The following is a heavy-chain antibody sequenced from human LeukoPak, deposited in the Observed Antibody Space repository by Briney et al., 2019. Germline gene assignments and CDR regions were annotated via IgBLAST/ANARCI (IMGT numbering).Heavy chain of an antibody. CDR2: ISSSSSTR. V-gene: IGHV3-48*01. D-gene: IGHD2-15*01. J-gene: IGHJ1*01. CDR3: ARYRYCSGGSCYGRTEYFQH. Sequence: GGSLRLSCAASGFTFSSYSMNWVRQAPGKGLEWVSYISSSSSTRYYADSVKGRFTISRDNAKNSLYLQMNSLRAEDTAVYYCARYRYCSGGSCYGRTEYFQHWGQGTLVTVSS. CDR1: GFTFSSYS.